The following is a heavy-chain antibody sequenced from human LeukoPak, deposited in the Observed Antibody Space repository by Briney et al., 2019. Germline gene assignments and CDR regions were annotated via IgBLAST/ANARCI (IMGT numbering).Heavy chain of an antibody. CDR1: GGTFSSCA. V-gene: IGHV1-69*06. D-gene: IGHD6-19*01. Sequence: SVKVSCKASGGTFSSCAISWVRQAPGQGLEWMGGIIPIFGTANYAQKFQGRVTITADKSTSTAYMELSSLRSEDTAVYYCATSGWQMSSAFDIWGQGTMVTVSS. CDR2: IIPIFGTA. J-gene: IGHJ3*02. CDR3: ATSGWQMSSAFDI.